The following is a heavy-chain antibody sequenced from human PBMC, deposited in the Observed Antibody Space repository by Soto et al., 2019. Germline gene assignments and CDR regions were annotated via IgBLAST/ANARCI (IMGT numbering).Heavy chain of an antibody. D-gene: IGHD6-19*01. CDR3: AKSGPVTGPFDF. CDR2: ISGSGNST. V-gene: IGHV3-23*01. J-gene: IGHJ4*02. Sequence: LRLSCAASGFTFSSYAMSWVRQAPGKGLEWVSEISGSGNSTNYADSVKGRFTFSRDNSKNTLYLQMNSLRAEDTAVYYCAKSGPVTGPFDFWGQGTLVTVSS. CDR1: GFTFSSYA.